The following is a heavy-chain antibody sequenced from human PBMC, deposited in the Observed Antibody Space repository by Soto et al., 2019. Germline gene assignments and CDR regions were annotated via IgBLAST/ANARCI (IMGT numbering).Heavy chain of an antibody. CDR1: GFTFSDYY. Sequence: EVQLVESGGGLVQPGGSLRLSCAASGFTFSDYYMDWVRQAPGKGLEWVGRTRNKANSYTTEYAASVKGRFTISRDDSKDSLYLQMNSLKTGGTAVFYCSRGNRAFDIWGQGTMVTVSS. CDR3: SRGNRAFDI. CDR2: TRNKANSYTT. V-gene: IGHV3-72*01. J-gene: IGHJ3*02.